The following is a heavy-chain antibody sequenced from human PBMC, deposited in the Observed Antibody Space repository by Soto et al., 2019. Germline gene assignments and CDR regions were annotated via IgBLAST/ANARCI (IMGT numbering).Heavy chain of an antibody. J-gene: IGHJ4*02. CDR2: ITSDTKTI. CDR1: GFTFSVYS. V-gene: IGHV3-48*02. D-gene: IGHD6-19*01. CDR3: ARSVEGHFAY. Sequence: EVQLVESGGDLVQREGSLRLSCVASGFTFSVYSMNWVRQAPGKGLERFSYITSDTKTIKYADSVKGRFTISRDNGKNSVYLQMNSLRDEDTAVYYCARSVEGHFAYWGQGTVVTVSS.